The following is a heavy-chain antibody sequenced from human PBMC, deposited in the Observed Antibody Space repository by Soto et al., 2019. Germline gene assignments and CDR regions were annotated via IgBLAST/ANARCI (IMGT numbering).Heavy chain of an antibody. CDR3: AREGYYGSGSRGWIDP. V-gene: IGHV3-33*01. J-gene: IGHJ5*02. CDR2: IWYDGSNQ. D-gene: IGHD3-10*01. CDR1: GFTFSTYA. Sequence: QVQLLESGGGVVQPGRSLRLSCAESGFTFSTYAMHWVRQTPVKGLEWGAVIWYDGSNQYYADSVKGRFVISRDNSENTVYLQMNSLRVEDTALYYCAREGYYGSGSRGWIDPWGQGALVTVSS.